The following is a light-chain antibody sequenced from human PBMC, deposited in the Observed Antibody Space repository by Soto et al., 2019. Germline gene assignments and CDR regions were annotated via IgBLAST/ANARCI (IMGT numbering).Light chain of an antibody. CDR1: NVGSKS. Sequence: SYELTQPPSVSVAPGQTARITCGGINVGSKSVHWNQQKPGQAPVLGVYDDSDRPSGIPERFSGSNSGNTATLTISRVEAGDEADYDWQVWESGSDHDVVGPGTKVTVL. V-gene: IGLV3-21*02. CDR2: DDS. CDR3: QVWESGSDHDV. J-gene: IGLJ1*01.